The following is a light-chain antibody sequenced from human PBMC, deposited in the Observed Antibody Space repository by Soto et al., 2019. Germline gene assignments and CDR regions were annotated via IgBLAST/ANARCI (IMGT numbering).Light chain of an antibody. J-gene: IGKJ2*01. Sequence: EIVLTQSPGTLSLSPGERATLSCRASQSVSSSYLAWYQQKPGQAPRLLIYGASSRATGIPDRFSGSGSGTDFTLRVRGGGAEGVAGWWWGEDGRSPETFGQGTKLEIK. CDR2: GAS. V-gene: IGKV3-20*01. CDR1: QSVSSSY. CDR3: GEDGRSPET.